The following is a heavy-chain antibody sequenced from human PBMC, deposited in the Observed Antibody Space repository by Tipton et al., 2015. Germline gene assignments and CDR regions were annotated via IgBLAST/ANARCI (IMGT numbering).Heavy chain of an antibody. V-gene: IGHV3-23*01. CDR1: GFTFGTYV. CDR3: VKESPGGLQYFQH. CDR2: ISASGSRT. Sequence: GSLRLSCAPSGFTFGTYVMGWVRQAPGKGLEWVSSISASGSRTYYGDTVKGRFTISRDNSKKTLSLQMNSLRAEDTALYYCVKESPGGLQYFQHWGQGTLVTVSS. J-gene: IGHJ1*01. D-gene: IGHD5-12*01.